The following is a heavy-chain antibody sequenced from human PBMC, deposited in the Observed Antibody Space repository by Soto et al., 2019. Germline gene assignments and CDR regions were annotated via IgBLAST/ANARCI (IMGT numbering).Heavy chain of an antibody. CDR3: ASDRWVPRRYFDY. CDR2: IYYSGST. J-gene: IGHJ4*02. V-gene: IGHV4-39*01. Sequence: QLQLQESGPGLVKPSETLSLTCTVSGGSISSSSYYWGWIRQPPGKGLEWIGSIYYSGSTYYNPSLKSRVTISVDTSKNQFSLKLSSVTAADTAVYYCASDRWVPRRYFDYWGQGTLVTVSS. D-gene: IGHD3-22*01. CDR1: GGSISSSSYY.